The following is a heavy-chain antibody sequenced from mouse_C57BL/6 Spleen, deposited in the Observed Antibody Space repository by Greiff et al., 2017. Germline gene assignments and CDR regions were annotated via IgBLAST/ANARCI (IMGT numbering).Heavy chain of an antibody. D-gene: IGHD4-1*01. Sequence: VKLQQPGAELVRPGSSVKLSCKASGYTFTSYWMDWVKQRPGQGLEWIGNIYPSDSETHYNQKFKDKATLTVDKSSSTAYMQLSSLTSDDSAVYYCARHWDSYAMDYWGQGTSVTVSS. CDR1: GYTFTSYW. CDR3: ARHWDSYAMDY. V-gene: IGHV1-61*01. CDR2: IYPSDSET. J-gene: IGHJ4*01.